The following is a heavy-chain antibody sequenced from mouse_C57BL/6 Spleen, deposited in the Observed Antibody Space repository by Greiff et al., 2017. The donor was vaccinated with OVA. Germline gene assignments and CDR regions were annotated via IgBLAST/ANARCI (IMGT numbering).Heavy chain of an antibody. D-gene: IGHD2-3*01. J-gene: IGHJ1*03. CDR3: ARRDDDWYFDV. CDR1: GYAFSSYW. V-gene: IGHV1-80*01. CDR2: IYPGVGDT. Sequence: QVHVKQSGAELVKPGASVKISCKASGYAFSSYWLNWVKQRPGKGLEWIGQIYPGVGDTTYNGKFKGKASLTADEASSPAYMQLSSLTCEDSAVYLCARRDDDWYFDVWGTGTTVTVSS.